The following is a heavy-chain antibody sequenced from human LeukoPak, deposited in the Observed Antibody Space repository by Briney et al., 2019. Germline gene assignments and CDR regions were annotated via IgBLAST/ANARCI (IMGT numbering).Heavy chain of an antibody. CDR2: IYYSGST. CDR1: GGSISSSSYY. D-gene: IGHD2-15*01. CDR3: ARELTIGRGVVVVARKRVVFDP. Sequence: SETLSLTCTVSGGSISSSSYYWGWIRQPPGKGLEWIRSIYYSGSTYYNPSLKSRVTISVDTSKNQFSLKLSSVTAADTAVYYCARELTIGRGVVVVARKRVVFDPWGQGTLVTVSS. J-gene: IGHJ5*02. V-gene: IGHV4-39*07.